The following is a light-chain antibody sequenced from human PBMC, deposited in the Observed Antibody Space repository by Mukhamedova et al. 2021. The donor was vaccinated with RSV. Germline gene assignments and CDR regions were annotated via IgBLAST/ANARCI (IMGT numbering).Light chain of an antibody. V-gene: IGKV2-28*01. CDR2: LGS. J-gene: IGKJ4*01. Sequence: WYLQKPGQSPQLLIYLGSNRASGVPERFSGSGSGTDFTLRISRVEAEDVGIYYCMQALQTPRTFGGGTEVEIK. CDR3: MQALQTPRT.